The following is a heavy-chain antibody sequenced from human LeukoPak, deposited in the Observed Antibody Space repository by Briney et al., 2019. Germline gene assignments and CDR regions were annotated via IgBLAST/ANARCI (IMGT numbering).Heavy chain of an antibody. V-gene: IGHV1-46*01. J-gene: IGHJ4*02. D-gene: IGHD1-26*01. CDR1: GYTFTSYY. Sequence: ASVKVSCKASGYTFTSYYMHWVRQAPGQGLEWMGIINPSGGSTSYAQKFQGRVTMTRDMSTSTVYMELSSLRSEDTAVYYCARDRRPSGSYFPLGYWGQGTLVTVSS. CDR2: INPSGGST. CDR3: ARDRRPSGSYFPLGY.